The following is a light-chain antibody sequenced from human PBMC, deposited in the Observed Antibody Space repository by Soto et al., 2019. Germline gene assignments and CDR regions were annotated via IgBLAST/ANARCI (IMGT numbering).Light chain of an antibody. V-gene: IGKV3-20*01. CDR1: QSVSSSY. CDR3: QQYGSSPWT. J-gene: IGKJ5*01. Sequence: EIVLTQSPGTLSLSAGARAPLSCRASQSVSSSYLAWYQQKPGQAPRLLIYGASSRATGIPDRFSGSGSGTDFTLTISRLQPEDFAVYYCQQYGSSPWTFGQGTRLEIK. CDR2: GAS.